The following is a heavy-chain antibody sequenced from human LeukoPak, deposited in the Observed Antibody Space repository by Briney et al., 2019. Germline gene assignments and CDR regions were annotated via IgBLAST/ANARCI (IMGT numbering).Heavy chain of an antibody. Sequence: SQTLSLTCAISGDSVSSNSDAWNWIRQSPSRGLKWLGRTYYRSKWYNDYAVSVKSRITINSDTSKNQFSLQLNSVTPEDTAVYYCAREGGDPVNWFDPWGQGPRSPSPQ. D-gene: IGHD2-21*01. CDR2: TYYRSKWYN. V-gene: IGHV6-1*01. J-gene: IGHJ5*02. CDR3: AREGGDPVNWFDP. CDR1: GDSVSSNSDA.